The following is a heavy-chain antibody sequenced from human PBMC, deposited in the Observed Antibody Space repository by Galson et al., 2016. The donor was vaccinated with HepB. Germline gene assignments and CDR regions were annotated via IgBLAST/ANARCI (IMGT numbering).Heavy chain of an antibody. CDR2: ISNDGSDN. Sequence: SLRLSCAASGFTFSTYGMHWVRQAPGKGLEWVAVISNDGSDNHYADSVKGRFTISRDNSKNTLYLQMNSLRAEDTAVYYCAKDGSYCIKGGCYWYFDHWGQGTLVTVSS. CDR3: AKDGSYCIKGGCYWYFDH. V-gene: IGHV3-30*18. CDR1: GFTFSTYG. D-gene: IGHD2-8*01. J-gene: IGHJ4*02.